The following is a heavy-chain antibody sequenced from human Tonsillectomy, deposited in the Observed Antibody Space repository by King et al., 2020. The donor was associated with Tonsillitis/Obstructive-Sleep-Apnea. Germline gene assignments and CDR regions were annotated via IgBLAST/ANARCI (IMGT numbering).Heavy chain of an antibody. D-gene: IGHD2-2*01. CDR1: GFTFGSYG. J-gene: IGHJ6*03. CDR3: AKGYCTSTSCYGLEDYYYMDV. CDR2: ISYDGSNK. V-gene: IGHV3-30*18. Sequence: VQLVESGGGVVQPGRSLRLSWAASGFTFGSYGIHWVRQAPGKGLEWVAVISYDGSNKYYADSVKGRFTISRDNSKNTLFLQMNSLRVEDTAVYYCAKGYCTSTSCYGLEDYYYMDVWGKGTTVTVSS.